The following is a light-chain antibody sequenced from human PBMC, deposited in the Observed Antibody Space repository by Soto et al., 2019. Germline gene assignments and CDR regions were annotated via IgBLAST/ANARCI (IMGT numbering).Light chain of an antibody. CDR1: SSDVGGYNY. CDR2: EVS. Sequence: QSALTQPASVSGSPGQSITISCTGTSSDVGGYNYVSWYQQHPGKAPKVMIYEVSNRPSGVSNRFSGSKSGNTASLTISGLQAEDEADYYCSSYTGSSTLYVFGTGTKVTVL. CDR3: SSYTGSSTLYV. V-gene: IGLV2-14*01. J-gene: IGLJ1*01.